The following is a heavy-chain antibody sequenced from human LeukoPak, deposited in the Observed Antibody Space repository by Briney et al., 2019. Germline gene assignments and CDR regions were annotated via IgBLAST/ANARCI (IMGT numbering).Heavy chain of an antibody. CDR3: ARYPLSYSGNWHYYFDY. V-gene: IGHV1-18*01. J-gene: IGHJ4*02. D-gene: IGHD6-13*01. Sequence: ASVKVSCKASGGTLSNYAISWVRQAPGQGLEWMGWISAYNGNTNYAQNLQDRVFMSTDTSTSTAYMELRSLRSDDTAVYYCARYPLSYSGNWHYYFDYWGQGTLVTVSS. CDR2: ISAYNGNT. CDR1: GGTLSNYA.